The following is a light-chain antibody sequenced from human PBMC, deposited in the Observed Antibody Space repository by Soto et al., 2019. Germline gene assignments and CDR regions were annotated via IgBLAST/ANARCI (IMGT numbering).Light chain of an antibody. CDR1: QSVSSY. CDR2: DAS. J-gene: IGKJ1*01. Sequence: EIVLTQSPATLSLSPGERATLSCRASQSVSSYLAWYQQKPGQAPRLLIYDASNRATGIPARFSGSGSGTDFTLTISSLEPEDFAAYYCQQRSNWPHTFGQGTKVDIK. CDR3: QQRSNWPHT. V-gene: IGKV3-11*01.